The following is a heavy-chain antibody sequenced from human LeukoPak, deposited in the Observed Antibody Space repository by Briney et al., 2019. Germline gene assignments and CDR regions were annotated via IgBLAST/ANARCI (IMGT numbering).Heavy chain of an antibody. Sequence: GESLKISCKGSGFSLTNYWIGWVRQVPGKGLDWMGIIYPGDSDTRYSPSFQGQVTISADKSINTPHLQWSSLKASDTAMYYCARQYCGGDCYPEPDAFDIWGQGTMVTVSS. CDR1: GFSLTNYW. J-gene: IGHJ3*02. CDR3: ARQYCGGDCYPEPDAFDI. CDR2: IYPGDSDT. D-gene: IGHD2-21*02. V-gene: IGHV5-51*01.